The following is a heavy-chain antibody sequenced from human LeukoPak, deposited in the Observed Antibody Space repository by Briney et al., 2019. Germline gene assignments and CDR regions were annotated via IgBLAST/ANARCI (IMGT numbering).Heavy chain of an antibody. CDR2: IWYDGSNK. CDR3: ARDLWGNYDFWSGYSRWFDP. Sequence: GGSLRLSCAASGFTFSSYGMHWVRQAPGKGLEWVAVIWYDGSNKYYADSVKGRFAISRDNAKNSLYLQMNSLRAEDTAVYYCARDLWGNYDFWSGYSRWFDPWGQGTLVTVSS. CDR1: GFTFSSYG. J-gene: IGHJ5*02. V-gene: IGHV3-33*01. D-gene: IGHD3-3*01.